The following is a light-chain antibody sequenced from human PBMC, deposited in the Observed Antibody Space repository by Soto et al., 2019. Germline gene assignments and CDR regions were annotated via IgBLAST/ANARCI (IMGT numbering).Light chain of an antibody. CDR1: QNIFNY. Sequence: DVQLTQSPSTLPASVGDRVAITCQATQNIFNYLNWLQQRPGKTPQLPISDASHLEPGVPSRFSGQRSGTDFTLIISDLQPEDFATYFCQQYEDLPLTFGGGTRVEV. CDR3: QQYEDLPLT. CDR2: DAS. V-gene: IGKV1-33*01. J-gene: IGKJ4*01.